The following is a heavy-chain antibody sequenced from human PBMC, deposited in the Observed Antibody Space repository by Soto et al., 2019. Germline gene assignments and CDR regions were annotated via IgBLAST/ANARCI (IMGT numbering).Heavy chain of an antibody. CDR2: ISGSGGST. CDR3: AKFGPEAYYYYYMDV. V-gene: IGHV3-23*01. CDR1: GFTLSRYW. J-gene: IGHJ6*03. Sequence: GGSLRLSCAASGFTLSRYWVHWVRQAPGKGLEWVSAISGSGGSTYYADSVKGRFTISRDNSKNTLYLQMNSLRAEDTAVYYCAKFGPEAYYYYYMDVWGKGTTVTVSS. D-gene: IGHD3-16*01.